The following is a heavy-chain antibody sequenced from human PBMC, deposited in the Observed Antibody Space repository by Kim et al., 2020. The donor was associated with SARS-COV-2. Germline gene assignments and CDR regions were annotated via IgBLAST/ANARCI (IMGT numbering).Heavy chain of an antibody. J-gene: IGHJ6*02. V-gene: IGHV3-21*01. CDR3: ARELIMGTFYGMDV. Sequence: GGSLRLSCAASGFTFSSYSMNWVRQAPGKGLEWVSSISSSSSYIYYADSVKGRFTISRDNAKNSLYLQMNSLRAEDTAVYYCARELIMGTFYGMDVWGQGTTVTVSS. CDR1: GFTFSSYS. D-gene: IGHD2-8*01. CDR2: ISSSSSYI.